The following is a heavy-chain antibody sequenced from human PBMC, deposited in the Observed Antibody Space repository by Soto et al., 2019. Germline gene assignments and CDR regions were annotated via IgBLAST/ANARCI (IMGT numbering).Heavy chain of an antibody. CDR3: ASAAVTGTAGLDF. Sequence: ASVKVSCKASGYTFSGFYMHWVRQAPGQGLEWMGWINPNSGGTKSAEKFQGRVTMTRDTSISTAYMELSGLTSDDTAVYYCASAAVTGTAGLDFWGQGTQVTVSS. J-gene: IGHJ4*02. CDR2: INPNSGGT. CDR1: GYTFSGFY. V-gene: IGHV1-2*02. D-gene: IGHD6-19*01.